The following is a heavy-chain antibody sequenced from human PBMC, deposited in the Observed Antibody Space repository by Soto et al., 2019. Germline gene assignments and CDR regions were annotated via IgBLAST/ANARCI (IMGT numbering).Heavy chain of an antibody. Sequence: ASVKVSCKVSGYTLTELSMHWVRQAPGKGLEWMGGFDPEDGETIYAQKFQGRVTMTEDTSTDTAYMELSSLRSEDTAVYYCATELVSSSWYWHYGMDVWGQGTTVTVSS. J-gene: IGHJ6*02. D-gene: IGHD6-13*01. CDR1: GYTLTELS. V-gene: IGHV1-24*01. CDR3: ATELVSSSWYWHYGMDV. CDR2: FDPEDGET.